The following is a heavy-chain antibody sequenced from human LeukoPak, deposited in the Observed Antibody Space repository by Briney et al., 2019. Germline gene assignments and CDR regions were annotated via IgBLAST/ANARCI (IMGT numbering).Heavy chain of an antibody. CDR3: ARESVGYSYGQRFNWFDP. CDR2: ISSDGTNK. J-gene: IGHJ5*02. Sequence: PGGSLRLSCAASRFTFRNYAMHWVRQAPGKGLEWVAVISSDGTNKDYADSVKGRFNISRDNSKNTLYLQMNSLRAEDTAVYYCARESVGYSYGQRFNWFDPWGQGTLVTVSS. CDR1: RFTFRNYA. D-gene: IGHD5-18*01. V-gene: IGHV3-30*04.